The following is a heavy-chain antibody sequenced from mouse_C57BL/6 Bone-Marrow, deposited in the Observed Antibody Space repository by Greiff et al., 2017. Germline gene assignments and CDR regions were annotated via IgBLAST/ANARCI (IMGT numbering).Heavy chain of an antibody. CDR1: GYTFTSSG. CDR3: ARDYYVCMDY. V-gene: IGHV1-81*01. CDR2: IYPRSGNT. Sequence: QVQLQQSGAELARPGASVKLSCKASGYTFTSSGISWVKQRTGQGLEWIGEIYPRSGNTYYNEKFKGKATLTADKSSSTAYMELRSLTSEDSAVYFCARDYYVCMDYWGQGTSVTASS. J-gene: IGHJ4*01. D-gene: IGHD1-1*01.